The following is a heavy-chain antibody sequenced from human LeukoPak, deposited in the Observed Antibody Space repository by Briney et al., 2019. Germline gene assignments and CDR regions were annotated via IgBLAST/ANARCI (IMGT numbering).Heavy chain of an antibody. CDR2: IYYRGST. CDR1: GVSISSSNSY. J-gene: IGHJ4*02. V-gene: IGHV4-39*07. D-gene: IGHD6-13*01. CDR3: ARVLSSNWRHDYFDY. Sequence: MTSETLSLTCTVSGVSISSSNSYWGWIRQPPGKGLEWIGSIYYRGSTYYNPSLKSRVTISLDTSKDQFSLKLSSVTAADTAVYYCARVLSSNWRHDYFDYWGQGTLVTVSS.